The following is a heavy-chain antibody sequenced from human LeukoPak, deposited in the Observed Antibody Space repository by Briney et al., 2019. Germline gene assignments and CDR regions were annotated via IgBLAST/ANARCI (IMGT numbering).Heavy chain of an antibody. V-gene: IGHV4-34*01. CDR1: GGSFSGYY. CDR3: ARVSPSGDY. CDR2: INHSGST. D-gene: IGHD6-6*01. Sequence: SETLSLTCAVYGGSFSGYYWSWIRQPPGKGLEWIGEINHSGSTNYNPSLKSRVTISVDTSKNQFSLKLSSVTAADPAVYYCARVSPSGDYWGQGTLVTVSS. J-gene: IGHJ4*02.